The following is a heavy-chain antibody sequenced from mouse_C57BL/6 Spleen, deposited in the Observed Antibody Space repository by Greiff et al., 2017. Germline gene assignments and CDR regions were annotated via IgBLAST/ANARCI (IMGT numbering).Heavy chain of an antibody. J-gene: IGHJ3*01. D-gene: IGHD2-2*01. CDR2: INPGSGGT. Sequence: QVQLQQSGAELVRPGTSVTVSCKASGYAFTNYLIEWVKQRPGQGLEWIGVINPGSGGTNYTEKFKGQATLTADKSSSTVYMQLSSLTSEDSAVYFCASATSVRTWFAYWGQGTLVTVSA. CDR1: GYAFTNYL. V-gene: IGHV1-54*01. CDR3: ASATSVRTWFAY.